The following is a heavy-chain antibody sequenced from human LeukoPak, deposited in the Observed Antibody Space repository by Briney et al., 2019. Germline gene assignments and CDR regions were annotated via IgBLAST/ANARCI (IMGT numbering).Heavy chain of an antibody. J-gene: IGHJ4*02. Sequence: SVKVSCKASGGTFSSYAISWVRQAPGQGLEWMGRIIPILGIANYAQKFQGRVTITADKSTSTAYMELSSLRSEDTAVYYCARERHPDSGPGTLDYWGQGTLVTVSS. CDR3: ARERHPDSGPGTLDY. CDR2: IIPILGIA. D-gene: IGHD1-14*01. CDR1: GGTFSSYA. V-gene: IGHV1-69*04.